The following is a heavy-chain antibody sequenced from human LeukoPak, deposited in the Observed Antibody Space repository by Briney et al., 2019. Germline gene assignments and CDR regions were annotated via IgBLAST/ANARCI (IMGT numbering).Heavy chain of an antibody. J-gene: IGHJ4*02. Sequence: ASVKVSCKASGYTFTSYGISWVRQAPGQGLEWMGWISAYNGNTNYAQKLQGRVTMTTDTSTSTAYMELRSLRSDDTAVYYCARDSVSSRHYYGSGSYYRYWGQGTLVTVSS. V-gene: IGHV1-18*01. D-gene: IGHD3-10*01. CDR3: ARDSVSSRHYYGSGSYYRY. CDR1: GYTFTSYG. CDR2: ISAYNGNT.